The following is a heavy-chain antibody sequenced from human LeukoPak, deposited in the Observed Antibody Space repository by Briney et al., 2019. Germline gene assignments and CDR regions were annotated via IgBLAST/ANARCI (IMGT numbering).Heavy chain of an antibody. Sequence: GESLKISCKGSGYSFTSYWIGWVRQMPGKGLEWMGIIYPGDSDTRYSPSFQGQVTISADKSISTAYLQWSSLKASDTAMYYCARHRGVTTANLNWFDPWGQGTLVTVSS. V-gene: IGHV5-51*01. CDR2: IYPGDSDT. J-gene: IGHJ5*02. CDR3: ARHRGVTTANLNWFDP. D-gene: IGHD4-11*01. CDR1: GYSFTSYW.